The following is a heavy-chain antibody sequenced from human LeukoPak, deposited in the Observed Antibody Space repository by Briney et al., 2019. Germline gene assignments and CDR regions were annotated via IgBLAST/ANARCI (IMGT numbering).Heavy chain of an antibody. V-gene: IGHV4-4*02. D-gene: IGHD1-26*01. CDR2: IHRDGST. J-gene: IGHJ4*02. CDR3: GRNTAYCIDS. CDR1: GVSISTGYW. Sequence: PSETLSLTCVVSGVSISTGYWWSWVRQSPEKGLEWIGEIHRDGSTNYNPPLKSRATISVDTSTNQFSLKLTSVTAADTAMYYCGRNTAYCIDSRGQGTLVTVSA.